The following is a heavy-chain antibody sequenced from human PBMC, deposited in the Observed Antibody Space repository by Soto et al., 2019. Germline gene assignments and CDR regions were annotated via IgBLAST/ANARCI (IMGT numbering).Heavy chain of an antibody. CDR3: ARAGVYTEDLWFGEYYGMDV. D-gene: IGHD3-10*01. CDR2: IYHSGST. J-gene: IGHJ6*02. Sequence: QVQLQESGPGLVKPSGTLSLTCAVSGGSISSSNWWSWVRQPPGKGLEWIGEIYHSGSTNYNPSLKSRVTISVDKSKNQFSLKLSSVTAADTAVYYCARAGVYTEDLWFGEYYGMDVWGQGTTVTVSS. CDR1: GGSISSSNW. V-gene: IGHV4-4*02.